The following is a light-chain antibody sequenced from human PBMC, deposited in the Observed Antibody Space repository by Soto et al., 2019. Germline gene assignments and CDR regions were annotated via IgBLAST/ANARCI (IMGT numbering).Light chain of an antibody. CDR2: GAS. V-gene: IGKV3-20*01. J-gene: IGKJ2*01. Sequence: IVLTQSPGTLSLSPGERATLSCRASQSVSSTYIAWYQQNSGQSPRLLIYGASSRATGIQDRFSGSGSGTDFTLTISRLEPEDFAVYFCQQYGRSPPFTFGQGTKVEIK. CDR1: QSVSSTY. CDR3: QQYGRSPPFT.